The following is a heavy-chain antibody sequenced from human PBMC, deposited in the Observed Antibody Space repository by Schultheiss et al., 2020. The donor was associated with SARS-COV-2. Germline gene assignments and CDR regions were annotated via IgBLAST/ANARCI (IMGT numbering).Heavy chain of an antibody. D-gene: IGHD2-2*01. Sequence: SETLSLTCTVSGGSISSYYWSWIRQPPGKGLEWIGYIYYSGSTNYNPSLKSRVTISVDTSKNQFSLKLSSVTAADTAVYYCARDGILPAAMPDYYYGVDVWGKGTTVTVSS. V-gene: IGHV4-59*01. J-gene: IGHJ6*04. CDR3: ARDGILPAAMPDYYYGVDV. CDR2: IYYSGST. CDR1: GGSISSYY.